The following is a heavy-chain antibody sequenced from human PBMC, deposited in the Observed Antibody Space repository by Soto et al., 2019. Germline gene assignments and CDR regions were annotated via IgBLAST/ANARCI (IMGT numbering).Heavy chain of an antibody. J-gene: IGHJ5*02. CDR2: IHYSGST. Sequence: QLQLQESGPGLVKPSETRSLTCTVSGGSISSINYYWGWIRQPPGKGTEWIGSIHYSGSTYYNPSLTSRVSISIDTSKDQLSMKLGSVTAADTAVYYCARHHWGGQILPPSREDCFDPWGQGILVTVSS. CDR1: GGSISSINYY. V-gene: IGHV4-39*01. CDR3: ARHHWGGQILPPSREDCFDP. D-gene: IGHD7-27*01.